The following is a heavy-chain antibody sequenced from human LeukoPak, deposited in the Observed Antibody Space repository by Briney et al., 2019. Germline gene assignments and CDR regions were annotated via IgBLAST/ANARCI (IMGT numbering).Heavy chain of an antibody. V-gene: IGHV5-51*01. Sequence: GESLKISCKGSGYSFTSYWIGWVRQMPGKGLEWMGIIYPGDSDTRYSPSFQGQVTISVDKSISTAYLQWNSLKASDTAMYYCAALTYYYDCSGYDAFDIWGQGTMVTVSS. CDR3: AALTYYYDCSGYDAFDI. CDR2: IYPGDSDT. J-gene: IGHJ3*02. CDR1: GYSFTSYW. D-gene: IGHD3-22*01.